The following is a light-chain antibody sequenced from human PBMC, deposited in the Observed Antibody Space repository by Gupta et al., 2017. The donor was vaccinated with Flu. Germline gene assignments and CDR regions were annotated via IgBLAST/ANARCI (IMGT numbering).Light chain of an antibody. CDR2: KAS. CDR1: HSISVW. J-gene: IGKJ1*01. Sequence: PTTLSASVGDRVTTTCRASHSISVWLAWYQQKPGKAPKLLVSKASSLESGVPSRFSGSASGTEFTLTISSLQPDDFVTYYCQQYDTFPWTFGHGTKVEF. V-gene: IGKV1-5*03. CDR3: QQYDTFPWT.